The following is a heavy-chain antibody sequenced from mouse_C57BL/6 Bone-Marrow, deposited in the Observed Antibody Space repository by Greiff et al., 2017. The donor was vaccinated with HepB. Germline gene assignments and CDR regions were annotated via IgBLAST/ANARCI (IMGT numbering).Heavy chain of an antibody. V-gene: IGHV1-76*01. CDR2: IYPGSGNT. Sequence: QVQLQQSGAELVRPGASVKLSCKASGYTFTDYYINWVKQRPGQGLEWIARIYPGSGNTYYNEKFKGKATLTAEKSSSTAYMQLSSLTSEDSAVYFCARRDTTVVARYFDYWGQGTTLTVSS. CDR1: GYTFTDYY. J-gene: IGHJ2*01. D-gene: IGHD1-1*01. CDR3: ARRDTTVVARYFDY.